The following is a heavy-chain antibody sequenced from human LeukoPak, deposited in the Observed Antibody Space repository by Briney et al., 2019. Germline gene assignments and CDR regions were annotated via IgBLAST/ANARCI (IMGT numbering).Heavy chain of an antibody. Sequence: GGSLRLSCAASGFTFSSYDKHWVRQATGKGLEWVSAIGTAGDTYYPGSVKGRFTISRENAKNSLYLQMNSLRAEDTAVYYCARVGRLLWFGELPNNWFDPWGQGTLVTVSS. V-gene: IGHV3-13*01. CDR2: IGTAGDT. J-gene: IGHJ5*02. D-gene: IGHD3-10*01. CDR3: ARVGRLLWFGELPNNWFDP. CDR1: GFTFSSYD.